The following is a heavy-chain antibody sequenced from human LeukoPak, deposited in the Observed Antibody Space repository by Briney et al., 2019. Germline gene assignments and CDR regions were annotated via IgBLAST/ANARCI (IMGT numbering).Heavy chain of an antibody. Sequence: PGGSLRLSCAVSGVTINDFYLSMSWVRQAPGKGLEWVANIKQDGSEKYYVDSVKGRFTISRDNAKNSLYLQMNSLRAEDTAVYYCARDGYSSSWYSNPTLFDYWGQGTLVTVSS. V-gene: IGHV3-7*01. CDR3: ARDGYSSSWYSNPTLFDY. J-gene: IGHJ4*02. CDR1: GVTINDFYLS. D-gene: IGHD6-13*01. CDR2: IKQDGSEK.